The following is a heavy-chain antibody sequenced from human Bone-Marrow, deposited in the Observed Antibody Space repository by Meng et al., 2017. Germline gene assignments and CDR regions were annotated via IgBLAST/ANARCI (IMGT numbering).Heavy chain of an antibody. Sequence: GESLKISCAASGFTFSSYAMHWVRQAPGKGLEWAAVISYDGSNKYYADSVKGRFTISRDNAKNSLYLQMNSLRAEDTAVYYCAGEKRVLLWFGELWAHYYYCDGMDVWGQGTTVTVSS. CDR2: ISYDGSNK. CDR1: GFTFSSYA. V-gene: IGHV3-30*04. J-gene: IGHJ6*01. D-gene: IGHD3-10*01. CDR3: AGEKRVLLWFGELWAHYYYCDGMDV.